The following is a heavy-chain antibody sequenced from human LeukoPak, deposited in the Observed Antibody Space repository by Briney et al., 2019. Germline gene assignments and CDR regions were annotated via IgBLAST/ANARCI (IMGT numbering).Heavy chain of an antibody. CDR1: GGSFSGYY. D-gene: IGHD4-23*01. CDR2: INQSGST. J-gene: IGHJ4*02. CDR3: ARDRYGGNSGEFDY. V-gene: IGHV4-34*01. Sequence: SETLSLTXAVYGGSFSGYYWSWIRQPPGKGLEWIGEINQSGSTKYNPSFESRVTISVDTSKNQLSLKLSSVTAADTAVYYCARDRYGGNSGEFDYWGQGTLVTVSS.